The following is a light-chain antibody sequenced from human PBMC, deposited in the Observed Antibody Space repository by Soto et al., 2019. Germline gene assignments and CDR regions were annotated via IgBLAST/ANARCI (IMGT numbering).Light chain of an antibody. J-gene: IGLJ2*01. CDR3: AVWDSGLSASV. CDR2: KHN. V-gene: IGLV1-51*01. Sequence: QSVLTQPPSASATPGQRVTISCSGSNSNVGSNYVSWYQHLPGTAPKLLIYKHNHRPSGIPDRFSGSKSGTAATLDITALQTGDGADYYCAVWDSGLSASVFGGWTKVTVL. CDR1: NSNVGSNY.